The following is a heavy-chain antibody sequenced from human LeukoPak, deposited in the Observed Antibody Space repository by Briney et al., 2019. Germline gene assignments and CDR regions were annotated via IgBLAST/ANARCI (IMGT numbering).Heavy chain of an antibody. J-gene: IGHJ4*02. CDR2: IYYSGRT. D-gene: IGHD4-23*01. V-gene: IGHV4-59*08. Sequence: SETLSLTCTVSGGSISSYYWSWIRQPPGKGLEWIGYIYYSGRTNYNPSLKSRVTISVDTSKTQFSLKLSSVTAADTAVYYCARQWYGGNSGIDYWGQGTLVTVSS. CDR3: ARQWYGGNSGIDY. CDR1: GGSISSYY.